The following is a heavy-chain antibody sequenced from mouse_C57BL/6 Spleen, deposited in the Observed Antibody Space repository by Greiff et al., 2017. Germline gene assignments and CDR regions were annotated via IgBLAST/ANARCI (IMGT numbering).Heavy chain of an antibody. CDR3: AREKVMIYGREYAMDY. J-gene: IGHJ4*01. CDR1: GYTFTSYT. CDR2: INPSSGYT. V-gene: IGHV1-4*01. D-gene: IGHD1-1*01. Sequence: VQLQQSGAELARPGASVKMSCKASGYTFTSYTMHWVKQRPGQGLEWIGYINPSSGYTKYNQKFKDKATLTADKSSSTAYMQLSSLTSEDSAVYYCAREKVMIYGREYAMDYWGQGTSVTVSS.